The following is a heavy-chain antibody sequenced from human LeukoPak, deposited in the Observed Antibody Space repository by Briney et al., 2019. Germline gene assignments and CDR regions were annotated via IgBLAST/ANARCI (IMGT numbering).Heavy chain of an antibody. CDR1: GGSISSYY. J-gene: IGHJ4*02. V-gene: IGHV4-59*01. D-gene: IGHD1-26*01. CDR3: ARGLVGATAGY. Sequence: LETLSLTCTVSGGSISSYYWSWIRQPPGKGLEWIGYIYYSGSTNYNPSLKSRVTISVDTSKNQFSLKLSSVTAADTAVYYCARGLVGATAGYWGQGTLVTVSS. CDR2: IYYSGST.